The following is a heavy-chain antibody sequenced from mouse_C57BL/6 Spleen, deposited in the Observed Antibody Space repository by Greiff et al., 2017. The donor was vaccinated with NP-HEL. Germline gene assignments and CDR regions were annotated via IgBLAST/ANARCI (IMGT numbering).Heavy chain of an antibody. CDR1: GYTFTSYW. V-gene: IGHV1-64*01. CDR2: IHPNSGST. J-gene: IGHJ2*01. D-gene: IGHD2-12*01. Sequence: QVQLQQPGAELVKPGASVKLSCKASGYTFTSYWMHWVKQRPGQGLEWIGMIHPNSGSTNYNEKFKSKATLTVDKSSSTAYMQLSSLTSEDSAVYYCARYNYDPYFDYWGQGTTLTVSS. CDR3: ARYNYDPYFDY.